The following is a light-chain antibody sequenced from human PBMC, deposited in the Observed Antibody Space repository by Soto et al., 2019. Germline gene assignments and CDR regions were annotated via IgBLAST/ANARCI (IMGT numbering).Light chain of an antibody. Sequence: QPVLTQPPSVSGAPGQRVTISCTGSGSTFGPGYDVHWYQQLPGTAPKLMISEVSNRPSGVSNRFSGSKSGNTASLTISGLQAEDEADYYCSSYTGTSTLVFGGGTKLTVL. V-gene: IGLV1-40*01. CDR2: EVS. CDR3: SSYTGTSTLV. CDR1: GSTFGPGYD. J-gene: IGLJ3*02.